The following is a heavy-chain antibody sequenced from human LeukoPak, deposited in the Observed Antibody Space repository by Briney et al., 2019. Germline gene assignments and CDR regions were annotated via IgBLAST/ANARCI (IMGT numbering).Heavy chain of an antibody. CDR3: ARVFRLHGSFDY. Sequence: GESLQISCKGSGYSFTSYWIGWVRRMPGKGLEWMGIIYPGDSDTRYSPSFQGQVTISADKSISTAYLQWSSLKASDTAIYYCARVFRLHGSFDYWGQGTLVTVSS. D-gene: IGHD1-26*01. J-gene: IGHJ4*02. V-gene: IGHV5-51*01. CDR1: GYSFTSYW. CDR2: IYPGDSDT.